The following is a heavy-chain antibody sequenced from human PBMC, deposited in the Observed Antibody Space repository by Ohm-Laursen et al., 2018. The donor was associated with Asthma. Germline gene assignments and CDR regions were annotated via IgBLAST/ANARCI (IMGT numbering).Heavy chain of an antibody. Sequence: SSVKVSCKASGYTLTSYSMHWVRQAPGQGLEWMGINNPNGGSTTYAQKFQGRVTMTRDTSTSTVYMDLSSLSSEDTAVYYCARTYCRSTSCYDYWGQGSLVTVSS. CDR1: GYTLTSYS. D-gene: IGHD2-2*01. CDR2: NNPNGGST. J-gene: IGHJ4*02. V-gene: IGHV1-46*01. CDR3: ARTYCRSTSCYDY.